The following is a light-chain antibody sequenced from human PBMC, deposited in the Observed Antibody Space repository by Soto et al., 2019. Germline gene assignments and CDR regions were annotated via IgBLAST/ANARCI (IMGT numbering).Light chain of an antibody. J-gene: IGKJ4*01. CDR1: QDISNY. Sequence: DIQMTQSPSSLSASVGDRITITCQASQDISNYLTWYQQRPGKAPKLLIYDVSNLKTGVPSRFSGGGSGTHFTLTITSLQHEDVETYHCQQYYNLPLTLGGGTKVDIK. CDR3: QQYYNLPLT. V-gene: IGKV1-33*01. CDR2: DVS.